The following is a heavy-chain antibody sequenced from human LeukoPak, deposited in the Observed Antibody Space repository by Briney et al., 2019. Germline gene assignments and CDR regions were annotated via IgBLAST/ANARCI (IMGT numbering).Heavy chain of an antibody. J-gene: IGHJ4*02. D-gene: IGHD1-26*01. CDR3: ARHEGGAWAYCDY. Sequence: SETLSLTCTVSDASISSSSYYWGWIRQPPGKGLEWIGSIYYSGNTYYNPSLKSRVTISVDTSKNQFSLKLTSVTAADTAVYYCARHEGGAWAYCDYWGQGTLVSVSS. CDR1: DASISSSSYY. V-gene: IGHV4-39*01. CDR2: IYYSGNT.